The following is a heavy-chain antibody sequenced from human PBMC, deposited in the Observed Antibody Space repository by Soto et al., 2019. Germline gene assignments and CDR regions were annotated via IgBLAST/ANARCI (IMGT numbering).Heavy chain of an antibody. Sequence: EVQLVESGGGLVQPGGSLRLSCAASGFTFSSYWMSWVRQAPGKGLEWVANIKQDGSEKYYVDSVKGRFTISRDNAKNSLYLQMNSLRAEDTAVYYCARGRSSLAYYFDYWGQGTLVTVSS. CDR1: GFTFSSYW. CDR2: IKQDGSEK. V-gene: IGHV3-7*05. CDR3: ARGRSSLAYYFDY. J-gene: IGHJ4*02.